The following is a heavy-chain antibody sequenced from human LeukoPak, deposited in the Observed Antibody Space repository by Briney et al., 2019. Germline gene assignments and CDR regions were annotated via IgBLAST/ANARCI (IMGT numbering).Heavy chain of an antibody. Sequence: ASVKVSCTASGYTFTSYAMHWVRQAPGQRLEWMGWINAGNGNTKYSQEFQGRVTITRDTSASTAYMELSSLRSEDMAVYYCARSLMITFGGVLGLDYWGQGTLVTVSS. D-gene: IGHD3-16*01. J-gene: IGHJ4*02. CDR3: ARSLMITFGGVLGLDY. V-gene: IGHV1-3*03. CDR2: INAGNGNT. CDR1: GYTFTSYA.